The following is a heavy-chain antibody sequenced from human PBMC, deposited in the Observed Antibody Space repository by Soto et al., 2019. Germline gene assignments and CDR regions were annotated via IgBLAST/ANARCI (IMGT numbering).Heavy chain of an antibody. Sequence: TSETLSLTCTVSGGSISSSSYYWGWIRQPPGKGLEWIGSIYYSGSTYYNPSLKSRVTISVDTSKNQFSLKLSSVTAADTAVYYCARLYYYYYYMDVWGKGTTVTVSS. J-gene: IGHJ6*03. CDR3: ARLYYYYYYMDV. CDR1: GGSISSSSYY. CDR2: IYYSGST. V-gene: IGHV4-39*01.